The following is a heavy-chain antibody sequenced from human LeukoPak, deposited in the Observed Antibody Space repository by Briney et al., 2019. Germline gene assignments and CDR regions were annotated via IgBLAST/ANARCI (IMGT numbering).Heavy chain of an antibody. D-gene: IGHD1-26*01. Sequence: SETLSLTCTVSGGSISSYYWSWIRQPPGKGLEWIAYIYYSGSTNYNPSLKSRVTTSVDTSKNQFSLRLSSVTAADTAMYYCVKSGGYGLIDYWGQGTRVTVSS. CDR3: VKSGGYGLIDY. CDR2: IYYSGST. V-gene: IGHV4-59*08. J-gene: IGHJ4*02. CDR1: GGSISSYY.